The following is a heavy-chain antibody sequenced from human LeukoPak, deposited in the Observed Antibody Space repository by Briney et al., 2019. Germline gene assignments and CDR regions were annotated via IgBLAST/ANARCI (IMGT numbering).Heavy chain of an antibody. CDR1: GFIFSNYW. CDR2: INQDGSEI. Sequence: GGSLRLSCAASGFIFSNYWMSWVRQAPGKGLEWVANINQDGSEIYYVDSVKGRFTISRDNAKNSLYLQMNSLRAEDTTVYFCARGLINDYWGQGTLVTVSS. D-gene: IGHD2-8*01. V-gene: IGHV3-7*01. J-gene: IGHJ4*02. CDR3: ARGLINDY.